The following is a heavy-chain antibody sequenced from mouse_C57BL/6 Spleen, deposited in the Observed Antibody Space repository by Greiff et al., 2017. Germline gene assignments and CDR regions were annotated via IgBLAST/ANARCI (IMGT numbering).Heavy chain of an antibody. J-gene: IGHJ2*01. V-gene: IGHV1-22*01. CDR2: INPNNGGT. CDR3: ARDYGYDAYFDY. CDR1: GYTFTDYN. Sequence: VQLQQSGPELVKPGASVQMSCKASGYTFTDYNMHWVKQSHGKSLEWIGYINPNNGGTSYNQKFKGKATLTVNKSSSTAYMELRSLTSEDSAVYYCARDYGYDAYFDYWGQGTTLTVSS. D-gene: IGHD2-2*01.